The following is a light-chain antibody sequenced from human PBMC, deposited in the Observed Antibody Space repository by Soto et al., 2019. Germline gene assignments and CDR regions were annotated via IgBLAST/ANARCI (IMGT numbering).Light chain of an antibody. CDR2: GAS. V-gene: IGKV3-20*01. CDR1: QSVSSSY. J-gene: IGKJ1*01. CDR3: QQYGSSPPT. Sequence: EIVLTQSPGTLSLSPGERDTLSCRASQSVSSSYLAWYQQKPGQAPRLLIYGASSRATGIPDRFSGSGSGTDLTLTISRLEPEDFAVYYCQQYGSSPPTFGQGTKV.